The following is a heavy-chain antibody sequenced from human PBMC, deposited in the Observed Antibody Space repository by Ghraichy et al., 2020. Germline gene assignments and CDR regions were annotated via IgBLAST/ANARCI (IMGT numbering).Heavy chain of an antibody. Sequence: SETLSLTCTVSGGSISSSSYYWGWIRQPPGKGLEWIGSIYYSGSTYYNPSLKSRVTISVDTSKNQFSLKLSSVTAADTAVYYCARHGEEDILTGYYTVNYYYYGMDVWGQGTTVTVSS. J-gene: IGHJ6*02. CDR3: ARHGEEDILTGYYTVNYYYYGMDV. CDR1: GGSISSSSYY. D-gene: IGHD3-9*01. CDR2: IYYSGST. V-gene: IGHV4-39*01.